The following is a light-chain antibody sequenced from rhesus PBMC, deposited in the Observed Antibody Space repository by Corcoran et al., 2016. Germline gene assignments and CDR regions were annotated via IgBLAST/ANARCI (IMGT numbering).Light chain of an antibody. CDR3: QHDYSTPYS. V-gene: IGKV1-25*01. J-gene: IGKJ2*01. CDR2: EAS. Sequence: DIQMTQSPSSLSASVGDRVTITCRASQGITNDLAWYQQKPGETTKLLIYEASSLQSGIPSRFSGRGSGTDFTLNISSLQSEDVATYYCQHDYSTPYSFGQGTKVEIK. CDR1: QGITND.